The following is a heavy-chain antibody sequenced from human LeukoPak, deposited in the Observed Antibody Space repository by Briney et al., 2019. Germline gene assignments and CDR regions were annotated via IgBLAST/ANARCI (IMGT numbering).Heavy chain of an antibody. J-gene: IGHJ2*01. Sequence: PGRSLRLSCAAPGFTFSSYDMHWVRQAPGKGLEWVAIIWYDGSNKYYADSVKGRFTISRDNSKNTLYLQMNSLRAEDTAIYYCARDGDSNWYFDLWGRGTLVTVSS. CDR1: GFTFSSYD. V-gene: IGHV3-33*01. D-gene: IGHD4-11*01. CDR3: ARDGDSNWYFDL. CDR2: IWYDGSNK.